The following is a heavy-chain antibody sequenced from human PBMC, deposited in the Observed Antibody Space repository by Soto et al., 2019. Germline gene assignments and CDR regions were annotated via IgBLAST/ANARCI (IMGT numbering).Heavy chain of an antibody. CDR1: GFTFSSYA. D-gene: IGHD6-13*01. J-gene: IGHJ6*02. V-gene: IGHV3-30-3*01. CDR2: ISYDGSNK. Sequence: LRLSCAASGFTFSSYAMHWVRQAPGKGLEWVAVISYDGSNKYYADSVKGRFTISRDNSKNTLYLQMNSLRAEDTAVYYCARDQRTEAAGLFFYYYGMDAWGQGTTVTVSS. CDR3: ARDQRTEAAGLFFYYYGMDA.